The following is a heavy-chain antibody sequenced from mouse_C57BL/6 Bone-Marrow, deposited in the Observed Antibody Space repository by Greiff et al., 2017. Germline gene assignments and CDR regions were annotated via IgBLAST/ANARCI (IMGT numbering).Heavy chain of an antibody. CDR3: ARSWDYGSSFDY. CDR1: GYTFTSYG. V-gene: IGHV1-81*01. D-gene: IGHD1-1*01. J-gene: IGHJ2*01. Sequence: QVQLQQSGAELARPGASVKLSCQASGYTFTSYGISWVKQRTGQGLEWIGEIYPRSGNTYYNEKFKGKATLTADKSSSTAYMELRSLTSEDSAVYFCARSWDYGSSFDYWGQGTTLTVSS. CDR2: IYPRSGNT.